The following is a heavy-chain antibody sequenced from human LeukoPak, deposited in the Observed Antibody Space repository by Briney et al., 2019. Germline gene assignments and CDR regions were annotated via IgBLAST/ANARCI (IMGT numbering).Heavy chain of an antibody. V-gene: IGHV3-30-3*01. Sequence: GRSLRLSCAASGFNFSSYDMHWVRQAPGKGLEWVAVISYDGSNKYYADSVKGRFTISRDNSKNTLYLQMNSLRAEDTAVYYCAKGRLEAAAGTPTKFVLFDYWGQGTLVTVSS. CDR2: ISYDGSNK. CDR1: GFNFSSYD. J-gene: IGHJ4*02. CDR3: AKGRLEAAAGTPTKFVLFDY. D-gene: IGHD6-13*01.